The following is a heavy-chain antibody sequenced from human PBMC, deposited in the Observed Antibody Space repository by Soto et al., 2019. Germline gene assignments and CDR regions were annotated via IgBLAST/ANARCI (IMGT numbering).Heavy chain of an antibody. J-gene: IGHJ3*02. V-gene: IGHV3-66*01. Sequence: EVQLVESGGGLVQPGGSLRLSCTASGFIVSDTYMNWVRQAPGKGLEWVSVISNRGDTHYADSVRGRFSLSRDIADNHVHLQMNNLRGEDTAVYYCAREPRYCRGGSCSITGDAFDIWGQGTMVTVSS. D-gene: IGHD2-15*01. CDR2: ISNRGDT. CDR3: AREPRYCRGGSCSITGDAFDI. CDR1: GFIVSDTY.